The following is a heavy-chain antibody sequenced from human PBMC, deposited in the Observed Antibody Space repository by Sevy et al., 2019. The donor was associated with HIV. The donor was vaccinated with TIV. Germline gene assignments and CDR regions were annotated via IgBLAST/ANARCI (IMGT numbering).Heavy chain of an antibody. CDR3: ARALGYCVVNTCYGGSVNAFDV. D-gene: IGHD2-2*01. CDR2: ISWNSGAI. V-gene: IGHV3-9*01. J-gene: IGHJ3*01. CDR1: EFTFSDYA. Sequence: GGSLRLSCAASEFTFSDYAMHWVRQVPGKGLEWVSGISWNSGAIGYADSVQGRFTISRDNAKSSLYLQMNSLRVEDTALYYCARALGYCVVNTCYGGSVNAFDVWGHVTMVTVSS.